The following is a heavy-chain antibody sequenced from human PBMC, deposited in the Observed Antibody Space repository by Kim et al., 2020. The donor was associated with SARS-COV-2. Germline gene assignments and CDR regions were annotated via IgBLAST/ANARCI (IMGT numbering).Heavy chain of an antibody. D-gene: IGHD6-25*01. Sequence: DSVKGRFTISRDNSKITLYLQMNSLRAEDTAVYYCAKGSGSPHINWFDPWGQGTLVTVSS. CDR3: AKGSGSPHINWFDP. V-gene: IGHV3-23*01. J-gene: IGHJ5*02.